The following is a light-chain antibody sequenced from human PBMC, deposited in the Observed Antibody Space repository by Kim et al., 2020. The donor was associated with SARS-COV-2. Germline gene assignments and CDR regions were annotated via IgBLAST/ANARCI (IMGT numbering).Light chain of an antibody. J-gene: IGKJ2*01. CDR1: QSISSY. V-gene: IGKV1-39*01. Sequence: ASVGDRVTITCRASQSISSYLNWYQQKPGKAPKLLIYSASSLQGGVPSRFSGSGSGTDFTLTISSLQPEDFATYYCQQSYSTRGYTFGQGTKLEI. CDR2: SAS. CDR3: QQSYSTRGYT.